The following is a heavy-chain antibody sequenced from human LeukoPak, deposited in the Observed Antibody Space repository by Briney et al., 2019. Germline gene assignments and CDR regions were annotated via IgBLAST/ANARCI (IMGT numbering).Heavy chain of an antibody. V-gene: IGHV3-48*03. CDR2: ISSSGGTR. J-gene: IGHJ4*02. Sequence: GGSLRLSCAASEFAFSVYEMYWVRQAPGKGLEGVSYISSSGGTRYYADSVKGRFTISRDNAENSLYLQMNSLRAEDTAVYYCTTLTVASSFDYWGQGALVTVSS. CDR3: TTLTVASSFDY. CDR1: EFAFSVYE. D-gene: IGHD6-19*01.